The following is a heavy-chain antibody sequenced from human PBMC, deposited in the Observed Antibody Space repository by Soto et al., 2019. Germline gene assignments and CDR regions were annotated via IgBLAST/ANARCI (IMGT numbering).Heavy chain of an antibody. CDR2: INPSGST. D-gene: IGHD2-8*01. Sequence: PSETLSLTCAVYCESFSGYYWSWIRQPPGKGLEWIGEINPSGSTNYNPSLKSRVTISVDTSKNQFSLKLSSVTAADTAVYYCARGEGYCTNGVCRYHNWFDPWGQGTLVTVSS. J-gene: IGHJ5*02. CDR3: ARGEGYCTNGVCRYHNWFDP. CDR1: CESFSGYY. V-gene: IGHV4-34*01.